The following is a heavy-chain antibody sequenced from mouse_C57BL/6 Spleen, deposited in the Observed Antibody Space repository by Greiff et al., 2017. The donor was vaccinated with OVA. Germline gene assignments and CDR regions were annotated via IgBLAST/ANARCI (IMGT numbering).Heavy chain of an antibody. D-gene: IGHD2-5*01. Sequence: GGGLVQPKGSLKLSCAASGFSFNTYAMNWVRQAPGKGLEWVARIRSKSNNYATYYADSVKDRFTISRDDSESMLYLQMNNLKTEDTAMYYCVRYSNYYAMDYWGQGTSVTVSS. CDR3: VRYSNYYAMDY. CDR2: IRSKSNNYAT. CDR1: GFSFNTYA. J-gene: IGHJ4*01. V-gene: IGHV10-1*01.